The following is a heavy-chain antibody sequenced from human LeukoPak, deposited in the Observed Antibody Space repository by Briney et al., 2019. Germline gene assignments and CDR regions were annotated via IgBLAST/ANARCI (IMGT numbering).Heavy chain of an antibody. J-gene: IGHJ4*02. CDR2: IYPGDSDT. CDR1: GCSFISYW. Sequence: GESLKISCKGSGCSFISYWIGWVRQMPGKGLEWMGIIYPGDSDTRYSPSFQGQVTISADNSISTAYLQWSSLKASDTAMYYCARRATVTTGSCFDYWGQGTLVTVSS. D-gene: IGHD4-17*01. V-gene: IGHV5-51*01. CDR3: ARRATVTTGSCFDY.